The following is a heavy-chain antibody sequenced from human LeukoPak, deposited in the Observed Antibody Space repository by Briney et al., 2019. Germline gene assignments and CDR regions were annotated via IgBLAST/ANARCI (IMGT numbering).Heavy chain of an antibody. V-gene: IGHV3-23*01. J-gene: IGHJ4*02. CDR1: GFTFSSYA. CDR3: AKQASYYFDY. Sequence: GGSLRLSCAASGFTFSSYAMSWVRQAPGKGLEWVSAISGGGGSTYYADSVKGRLTLSRDNSKNTLYLQMNSLRAEAPAVYFCAKQASYYFDYWGQGTMVTVSS. CDR2: ISGGGGST.